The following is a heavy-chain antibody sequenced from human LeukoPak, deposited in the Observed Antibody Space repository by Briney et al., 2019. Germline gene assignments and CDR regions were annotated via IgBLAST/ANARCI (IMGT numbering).Heavy chain of an antibody. Sequence: ASLKVSCKASGYTFTGYYMHWVRQAPGQGLEGMGWINPNSGGTNYAQKFQGSVTMTRDTSISTAYMELSRLRSDDTAVYYCARGHSGYDNWFDPWGQGTLVTVSS. V-gene: IGHV1-2*02. CDR2: INPNSGGT. CDR3: ARGHSGYDNWFDP. D-gene: IGHD5-12*01. CDR1: GYTFTGYY. J-gene: IGHJ5*02.